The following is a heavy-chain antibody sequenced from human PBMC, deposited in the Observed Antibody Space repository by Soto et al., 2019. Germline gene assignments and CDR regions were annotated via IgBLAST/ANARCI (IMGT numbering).Heavy chain of an antibody. CDR2: ISTYSGDT. V-gene: IGHV1-18*01. Sequence: GASVKVSCKASGYTFFTYDISGVRQAPGQGLEWMGWISTYSGDTKYAQKFQGRVTMTTDTSTTTAYLELRSLRSDETAVYYCARHHGPTTSENWFDPWGQGTLVTVSS. D-gene: IGHD5-12*01. J-gene: IGHJ5*02. CDR3: ARHHGPTTSENWFDP. CDR1: GYTFFTYD.